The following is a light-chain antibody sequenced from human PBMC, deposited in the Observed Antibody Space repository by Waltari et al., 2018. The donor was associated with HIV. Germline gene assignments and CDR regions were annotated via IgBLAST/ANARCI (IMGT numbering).Light chain of an antibody. Sequence: QSVLTQPPSASGTPGQRVTVSCSGSRSNIGSNYVYWYQQLPGTAPKLLIYRNYQRPSGFPDRVSGSKSGTSASLAISGLRSEDEADYYCAAWDGSLSNYVFGTGTKVTVL. V-gene: IGLV1-47*01. CDR2: RNY. J-gene: IGLJ1*01. CDR1: RSNIGSNY. CDR3: AAWDGSLSNYV.